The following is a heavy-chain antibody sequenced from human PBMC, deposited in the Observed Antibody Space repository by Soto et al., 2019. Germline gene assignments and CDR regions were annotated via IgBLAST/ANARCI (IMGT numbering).Heavy chain of an antibody. CDR1: GGTFSSYA. J-gene: IGHJ6*02. CDR3: ASGDVDTAMGHYYYYGKDV. CDR2: IIPIFGTA. V-gene: IGHV1-69*01. D-gene: IGHD5-18*01. Sequence: QVQLVQSGAEVKKPGSSVKVSCKASGGTFSSYAISWVRQAPGQGLEWMGGIIPIFGTANYAQKFQGRVTITADESTSTAYMELSSLRSEDTAVYYCASGDVDTAMGHYYYYGKDVWGQGTTVTVSS.